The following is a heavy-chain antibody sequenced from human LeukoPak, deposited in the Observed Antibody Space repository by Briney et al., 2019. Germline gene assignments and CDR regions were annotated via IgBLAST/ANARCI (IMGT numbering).Heavy chain of an antibody. CDR3: AKGWLGKFDY. J-gene: IGHJ4*02. V-gene: IGHV3-30*18. Sequence: WVAVISYDGSNKYYADSVKGRFTISRDNSKNTLYLQMNSLRAEDTAVYYCAKGWLGKFDYWGQGTLVTVSS. D-gene: IGHD5-24*01. CDR2: ISYDGSNK.